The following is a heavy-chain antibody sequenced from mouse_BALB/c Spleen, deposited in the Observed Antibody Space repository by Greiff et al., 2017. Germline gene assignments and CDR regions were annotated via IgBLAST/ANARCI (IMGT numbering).Heavy chain of an antibody. D-gene: IGHD1-1*01. V-gene: IGHV7-1*02. Sequence: EVQLVESGGGLVQPGGSLRLSCATSGFTFSDFYMEWVRQPPGKRLEWIAASRNKANDYTTEYSASVKGRFIVSRDTSQSILYLQMNALRAEDTAIYYCARDGNYYGSSYYYAMDYWGQGTSVTVSS. CDR2: SRNKANDYTT. J-gene: IGHJ4*01. CDR3: ARDGNYYGSSYYYAMDY. CDR1: GFTFSDFY.